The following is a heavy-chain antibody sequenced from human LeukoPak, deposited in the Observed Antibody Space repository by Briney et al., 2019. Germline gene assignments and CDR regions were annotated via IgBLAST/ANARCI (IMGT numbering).Heavy chain of an antibody. CDR1: GGSFSGYY. Sequence: NPSETLSLTCAVYGGSFSGYYWSWIRQPPGKGLEWIGEINHSGSTNYDPSLKSRVTISVDTSKNQFSLKLSSVTAADTAVYYCARGVVRGVIIPYRGPYYYYMDVWGKGTTVTVSS. V-gene: IGHV4-34*01. D-gene: IGHD3-10*01. CDR3: ARGVVRGVIIPYRGPYYYYMDV. CDR2: INHSGST. J-gene: IGHJ6*03.